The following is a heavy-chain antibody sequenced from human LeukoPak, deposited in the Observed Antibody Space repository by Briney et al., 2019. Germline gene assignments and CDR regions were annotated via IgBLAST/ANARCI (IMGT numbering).Heavy chain of an antibody. D-gene: IGHD5-18*01. CDR1: GGSLSGYY. Sequence: PSETLSLTCAVYGGSLSGYYWSWIRQPPGKGLEWIGEINHSGSTNYNPSLKSRVTISVDTSKNQFSLKLSSVTAADTAVYYCARGGYSYGDFDYWGQGTLVTVSS. CDR2: INHSGST. CDR3: ARGGYSYGDFDY. V-gene: IGHV4-34*01. J-gene: IGHJ4*02.